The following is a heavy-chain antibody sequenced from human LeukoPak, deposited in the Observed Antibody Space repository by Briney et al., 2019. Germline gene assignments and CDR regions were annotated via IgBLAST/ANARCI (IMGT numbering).Heavy chain of an antibody. V-gene: IGHV3-20*04. CDR3: ARDYYYDSSGYFEY. J-gene: IGHJ4*02. Sequence: GGSLRLSCAVSGLTFSSSWMDWVRHAPGKGLEWVSGINWNGGSTGYADSVKGRFTISRDNAKNSLYLQMNSLRAEDTALYYCARDYYYDSSGYFEYWGQGTLVTVSS. D-gene: IGHD3-22*01. CDR2: INWNGGST. CDR1: GLTFSSSW.